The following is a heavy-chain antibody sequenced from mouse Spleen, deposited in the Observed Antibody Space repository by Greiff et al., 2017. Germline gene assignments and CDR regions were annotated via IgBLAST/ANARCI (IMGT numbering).Heavy chain of an antibody. D-gene: IGHD2-3*01. CDR1: GFSLTSYG. J-gene: IGHJ3*01. CDR2: IWSDGST. Sequence: QVQLKQSGPGLVAPSQSLSITCTVSGFSLTSYGVHWVRQPPGKGLEWLVVIWSDGSTTYNSALKSRLSISKDNSKSQVFLKMNSLQTDDTAMYYCARHEDIYDGYYGAWFAYWGQGTLVTVSA. V-gene: IGHV2-6-1*01. CDR3: ARHEDIYDGYYGAWFAY.